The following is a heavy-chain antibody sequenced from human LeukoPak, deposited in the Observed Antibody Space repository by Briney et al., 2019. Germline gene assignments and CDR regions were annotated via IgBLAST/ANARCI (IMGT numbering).Heavy chain of an antibody. V-gene: IGHV4-59*08. CDR3: AGMRRGYSYGLDY. D-gene: IGHD5-18*01. CDR1: GGSISSYY. J-gene: IGHJ4*02. Sequence: SETLSLTCTVSGGSISSYYWSWIRQPTGKGLEWIGYIYYSGSTNYNPSLKSRVTISVDTSKNQFSLKLSSVTAADTAVYYCAGMRRGYSYGLDYWGQGTLVTVSS. CDR2: IYYSGST.